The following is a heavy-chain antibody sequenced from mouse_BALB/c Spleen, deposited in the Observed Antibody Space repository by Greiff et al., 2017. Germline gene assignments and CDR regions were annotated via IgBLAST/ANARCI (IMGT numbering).Heavy chain of an antibody. J-gene: IGHJ2*01. CDR1: GYSITSGYY. Sequence: EVQLVESGPGLVKPSQSLSLTCSVTGYSITSGYYWYCIRQFPGNKLEWLGYISYDGSNNYNPSLTNRISITRDTSKNQFFLKLNSVTTEDTATYYCARDYDGRGYFDDWGQGTTLTVSS. CDR3: ARDYDGRGYFDD. V-gene: IGHV3-6*02. D-gene: IGHD2-12*01. CDR2: ISYDGSN.